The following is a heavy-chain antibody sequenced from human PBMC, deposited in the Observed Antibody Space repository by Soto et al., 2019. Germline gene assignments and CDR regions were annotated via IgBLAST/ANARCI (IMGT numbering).Heavy chain of an antibody. CDR3: ARDYDFWSGRGGMDV. V-gene: IGHV3-21*01. D-gene: IGHD3-3*01. CDR2: IISSISYF. Sequence: GGSLRLSCAASGFTFSTYNMNWVRQAPGKGLEWVSSIISSISYFYYADSVKGRFTISRDNAKNSLYLQMNSLRAEDTAVYYCARDYDFWSGRGGMDVWGQGTTVTVSS. CDR1: GFTFSTYN. J-gene: IGHJ6*02.